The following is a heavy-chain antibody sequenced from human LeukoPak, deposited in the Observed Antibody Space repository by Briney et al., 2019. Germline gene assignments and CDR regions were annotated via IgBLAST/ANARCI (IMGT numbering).Heavy chain of an antibody. CDR3: ARGGTRGYSYGSFDY. V-gene: IGHV3-21*01. Sequence: GESLKISCAASGFTFSSYSMNWVRQAPGKGLEWVSSISSSSSYIYYADSVKGRFTISRDNAKNSLYLQMNSLRAEDTAVYYCARGGTRGYSYGSFDYWGQGTLVTVSS. D-gene: IGHD5-18*01. J-gene: IGHJ4*02. CDR1: GFTFSSYS. CDR2: ISSSSSYI.